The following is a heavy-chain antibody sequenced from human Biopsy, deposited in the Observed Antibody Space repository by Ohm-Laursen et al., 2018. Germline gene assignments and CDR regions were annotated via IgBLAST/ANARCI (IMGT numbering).Heavy chain of an antibody. D-gene: IGHD3-3*01. CDR2: ISWQSATR. Sequence: SLRLSYAASGFSFEDYGMHWVRQAPGKGLEWVSSISWQSATRNYADSVKGRFAISRDNAKKSLYLEVDSLRDEDTALYYCVKDKDFRDAFDIWGQGTMVTVSS. V-gene: IGHV3-9*01. CDR1: GFSFEDYG. J-gene: IGHJ3*02. CDR3: VKDKDFRDAFDI.